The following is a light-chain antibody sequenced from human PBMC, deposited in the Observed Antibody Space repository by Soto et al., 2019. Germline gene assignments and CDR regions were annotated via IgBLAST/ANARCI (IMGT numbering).Light chain of an antibody. CDR1: QSLSKTY. CDR3: QQYVSPPWT. Sequence: EILLTQSPGTLSLSPGERATLSCRASQSLSKTYLAWYQKKPGQAPRLLIDGAASRATGTPDRFSGSGSGTDFTLTISRLEPEDFAVYYCQQYVSPPWTFGQGTKVDIK. V-gene: IGKV3-20*01. CDR2: GAA. J-gene: IGKJ1*01.